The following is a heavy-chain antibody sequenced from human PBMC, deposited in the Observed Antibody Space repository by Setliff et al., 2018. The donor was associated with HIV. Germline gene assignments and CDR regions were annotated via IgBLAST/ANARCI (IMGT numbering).Heavy chain of an antibody. CDR3: AGDRHYSGLGSYGP. V-gene: IGHV4-4*07. J-gene: IGHJ5*02. Sequence: KPSETLSLTCTLSGGSFGDYHWRWIRQPAGRGLEWIGRIFRSGTTDYKFSLKSRVTISIDTSRNQFSLRLTSVTAEDTAVYYWAGDRHYSGLGSYGPWGPGTLVTSPQ. D-gene: IGHD3-10*01. CDR2: IFRSGTT. CDR1: GGSFGDYH.